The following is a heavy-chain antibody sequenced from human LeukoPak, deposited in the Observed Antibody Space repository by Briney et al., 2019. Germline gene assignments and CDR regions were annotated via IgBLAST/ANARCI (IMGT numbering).Heavy chain of an antibody. CDR2: IIPILGIA. Sequence: SVKVSCKASGGTFSSYTISWVRQAPGQGLEWMGRIIPILGIANYAQRFQGRVTITADKSTSTAYMELSSLRSEDTAVYYCARLSDSSGYYYLQDFDYWGQGTLVTVSS. CDR1: GGTFSSYT. J-gene: IGHJ4*02. V-gene: IGHV1-69*02. D-gene: IGHD3-22*01. CDR3: ARLSDSSGYYYLQDFDY.